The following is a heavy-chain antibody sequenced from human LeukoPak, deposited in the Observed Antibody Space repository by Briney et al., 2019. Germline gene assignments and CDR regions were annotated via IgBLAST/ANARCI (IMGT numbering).Heavy chain of an antibody. CDR3: AKVAGSGWYEVDY. D-gene: IGHD6-19*01. J-gene: IGHJ4*02. V-gene: IGHV3-43*02. CDR2: ISGDGGST. CDR1: GFTFDDYA. Sequence: GGSLRLSCAASGFTFDDYAMHWVRQAPGKGLEWVSLISGDGGSTYYADSVKGRFTISRDNSKNTLYLQMNSLRAEDTAVYYCAKVAGSGWYEVDYWGQGTLVTVSS.